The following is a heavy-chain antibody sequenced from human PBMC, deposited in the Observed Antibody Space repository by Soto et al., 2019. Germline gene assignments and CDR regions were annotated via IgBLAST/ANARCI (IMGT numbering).Heavy chain of an antibody. CDR2: IYYSGTT. CDR1: CGSVNIGGYS. J-gene: IGHJ4*02. V-gene: IGHV4-31*11. CDR3: ARAWTATAGWANWSAL. Sequence: LYITFAVCCGSVNIGGYSWTLIRKPPGKGLEWIGYIYYSGTTYYNPSLKSRLTISVDTSKTQFSLKLSSVTAADTAVYYCARAWTATAGWANWSALWGQGTLVTVSS. D-gene: IGHD6-13*01.